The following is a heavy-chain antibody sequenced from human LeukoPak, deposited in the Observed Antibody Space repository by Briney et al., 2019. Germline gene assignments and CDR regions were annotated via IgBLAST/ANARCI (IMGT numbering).Heavy chain of an antibody. Sequence: SETLSLTCAVSGYSISRGYYWGWIRPRPGKGLEWIGSIYHSGSTYYNPSLKRRVTISVDTSKNQFSLKLSSVTTADTAGYYCARQRIGGSYETDDAFDIWGQGTMVTVSS. J-gene: IGHJ3*02. CDR2: IYHSGST. V-gene: IGHV4-38-2*01. D-gene: IGHD1-26*01. CDR1: GYSISRGYY. CDR3: ARQRIGGSYETDDAFDI.